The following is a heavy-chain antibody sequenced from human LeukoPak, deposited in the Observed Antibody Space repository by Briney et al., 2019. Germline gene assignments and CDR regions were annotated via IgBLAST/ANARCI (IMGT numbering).Heavy chain of an antibody. CDR2: IYSSRNT. V-gene: IGHV4-4*07. Sequence: SETLSLTCNVSGGSISSYYWSWIRQPAGKGLEWIGRIYSSRNTNYNPSLKSRLTMSVDTSRNQFSLNLTSVTAADTAVYYCARDSTTWRGFDCWGQGSLVTVSS. D-gene: IGHD2-2*01. CDR3: ARDSTTWRGFDC. J-gene: IGHJ4*02. CDR1: GGSISSYY.